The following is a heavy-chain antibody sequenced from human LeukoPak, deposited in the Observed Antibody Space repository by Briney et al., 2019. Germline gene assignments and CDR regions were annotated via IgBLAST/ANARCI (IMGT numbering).Heavy chain of an antibody. CDR3: ARGYSSSWNYFDY. V-gene: IGHV4-59*01. J-gene: IGHJ4*02. Sequence: SETLSLTCTVSGGSISNYWWSWIRQPPGKGLEWIGYVFDSGGTNYNPSLKSRVTISVDTSKKQFSLKLSSVTAADTAVYYCARGYSSSWNYFDYWGKGTLVIVSS. CDR1: GGSISNYW. D-gene: IGHD6-13*01. CDR2: VFDSGGT.